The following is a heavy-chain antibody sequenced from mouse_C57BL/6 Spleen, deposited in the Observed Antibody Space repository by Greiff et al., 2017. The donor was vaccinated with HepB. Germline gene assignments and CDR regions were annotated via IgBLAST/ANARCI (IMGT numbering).Heavy chain of an antibody. D-gene: IGHD1-1*01. V-gene: IGHV5-4*01. J-gene: IGHJ3*01. Sequence: DVMLVESGGGLVKPGGSLKLSCAASGFTFSSYAMSWVRQTPEKRLEWVATISDGGSYTYYPDNVKGRFTISRDNAKNNLYLQMSHLKSEDTAMYYCARERAHYYGSSSFAYWGQGTLVTVSA. CDR1: GFTFSSYA. CDR2: ISDGGSYT. CDR3: ARERAHYYGSSSFAY.